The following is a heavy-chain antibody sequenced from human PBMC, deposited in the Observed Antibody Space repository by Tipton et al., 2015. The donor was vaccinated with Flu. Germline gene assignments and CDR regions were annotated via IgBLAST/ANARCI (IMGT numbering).Heavy chain of an antibody. CDR3: ARDAGTTIANWFDP. D-gene: IGHD1-1*01. CDR2: IYTSGST. CDR1: GASISSYY. Sequence: TLSLTCTVSGASISSYYWSWIRQPAGKGLEWIGRIYTSGSTNYNPSLKSRVTMSVDTSKNQFSLKLSSVTAADTAVYYCARDAGTTIANWFDPWGQGTLVTVSS. V-gene: IGHV4-4*07. J-gene: IGHJ5*02.